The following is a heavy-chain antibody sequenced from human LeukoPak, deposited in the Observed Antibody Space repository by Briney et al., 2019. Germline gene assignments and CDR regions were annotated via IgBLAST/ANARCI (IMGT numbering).Heavy chain of an antibody. D-gene: IGHD3-9*01. V-gene: IGHV1-18*01. J-gene: IGHJ6*02. CDR3: ARGGGRYFDLYYYCGMDV. CDR2: ISAYNGNT. CDR1: GYTFTSYG. Sequence: ASVKVSCKASGYTFTSYGISWVRQAPGQGLEWMGWISAYNGNTNYAQKLQGRVTMTTDTSTSTACMELRSLRSDDTAVYYCARGGGRYFDLYYYCGMDVWGQGTTVTVSS.